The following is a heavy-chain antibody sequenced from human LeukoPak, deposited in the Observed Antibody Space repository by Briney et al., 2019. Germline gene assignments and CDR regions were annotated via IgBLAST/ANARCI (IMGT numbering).Heavy chain of an antibody. CDR3: ARDGFWY. D-gene: IGHD3-10*01. V-gene: IGHV3-64*01. CDR1: GFTFSSYA. CDR2: ISSNGGST. Sequence: PGGSLRLSCAASGFTFSSYAMHWVRQAPGKGLEYVSAISSNGGSTYYANSVKGRFTISRDNSKNTLYLQMGSLRAEDMAVYYCARDGFWYWGQGTLVTVSS. J-gene: IGHJ4*02.